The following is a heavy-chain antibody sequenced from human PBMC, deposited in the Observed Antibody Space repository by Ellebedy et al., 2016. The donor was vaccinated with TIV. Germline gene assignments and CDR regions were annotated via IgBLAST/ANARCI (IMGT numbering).Heavy chain of an antibody. V-gene: IGHV3-15*01. Sequence: PGGSLRLSCSSAGFSFNHGWMNWVRQTPGKRLEWVGRIKSETEGGTTDYAAPVKGRFTISRDDLQNILYLEMNNLTIADTGVYYCSTYTVGDDSWGQGTLVTVSS. CDR2: IKSETEGGTT. D-gene: IGHD5-12*01. J-gene: IGHJ1*01. CDR3: STYTVGDDS. CDR1: GFSFNHGW.